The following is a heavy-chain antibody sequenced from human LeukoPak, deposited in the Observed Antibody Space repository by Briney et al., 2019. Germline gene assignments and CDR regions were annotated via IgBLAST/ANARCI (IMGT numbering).Heavy chain of an antibody. CDR3: AREGPLGKYYDY. D-gene: IGHD3-16*01. CDR2: FSYSGGT. Sequence: PSETLSLTCTVSGGSLNNLFWTWIRQPPGKGLEWIGYFSYSGGTTYNPSLKSRVTISIDTSKNQFSLNLNSVTAADTAVYYCAREGPLGKYYDYWGPGTLVTVSS. J-gene: IGHJ4*02. CDR1: GGSLNNLF. V-gene: IGHV4-59*01.